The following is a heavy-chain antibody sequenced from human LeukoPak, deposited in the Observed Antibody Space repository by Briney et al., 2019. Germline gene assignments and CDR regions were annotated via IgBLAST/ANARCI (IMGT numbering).Heavy chain of an antibody. Sequence: SGGSLRLSCAASGFTFSSYGMHWVRQAPGKGLEWVAVISYDGSNKYYADSVKGRFTISRDNSKNTLYLQMNSLRAEDTAVYYCAKDRPLRKVVAAVITQLFDYWGQGTLVTVSS. D-gene: IGHD2-15*01. CDR3: AKDRPLRKVVAAVITQLFDY. J-gene: IGHJ4*02. CDR1: GFTFSSYG. CDR2: ISYDGSNK. V-gene: IGHV3-30*18.